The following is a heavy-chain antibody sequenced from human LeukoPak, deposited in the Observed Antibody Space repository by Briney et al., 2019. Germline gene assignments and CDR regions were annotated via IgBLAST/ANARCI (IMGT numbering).Heavy chain of an antibody. CDR1: GFIISSYS. Sequence: PGGSLRLSCAASGFIISSYSMHWVRQAPGKGLEYVSVISPDGSNTYYTNSVKGRFTISRDNAKSSLYLQMNSLRAEDTAVYYCATSRDSSGVDWGQGTLVTVSS. D-gene: IGHD3-22*01. CDR2: ISPDGSNT. J-gene: IGHJ4*02. V-gene: IGHV3-64*01. CDR3: ATSRDSSGVD.